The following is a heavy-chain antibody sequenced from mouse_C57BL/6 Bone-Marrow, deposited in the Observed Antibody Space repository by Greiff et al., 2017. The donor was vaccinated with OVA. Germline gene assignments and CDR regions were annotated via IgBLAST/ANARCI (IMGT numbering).Heavy chain of an antibody. J-gene: IGHJ4*01. CDR1: EYEFPSHD. CDR3: AVVGGTAAMDY. CDR2: INSDGGST. V-gene: IGHV5-2*01. Sequence: DVHLVESGGGLVQPGESLKLSCESNEYEFPSHDMSWVRKTPEKRLELVAAINSDGGSTYYPDTMERRFIISRDNTKKTLYLQMSSLRSEDTALYYCAVVGGTAAMDYWGQGTSVTVSS.